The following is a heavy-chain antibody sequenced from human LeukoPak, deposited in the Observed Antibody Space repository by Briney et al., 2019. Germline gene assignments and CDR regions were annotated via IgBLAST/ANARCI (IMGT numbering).Heavy chain of an antibody. CDR1: GGSISSYY. D-gene: IGHD6-13*01. Sequence: PSETLSLTRTVSGGSISSYYWSWIRQPPGKGLEWIGYIYYSGSTNYNPSLKSRVTISVDTSKNQFSLKLSSVTAADAAVYYCARLGPGIGAAGIGSYYYYYYMDVWGKGTTVTISS. V-gene: IGHV4-59*01. CDR3: ARLGPGIGAAGIGSYYYYYYMDV. J-gene: IGHJ6*03. CDR2: IYYSGST.